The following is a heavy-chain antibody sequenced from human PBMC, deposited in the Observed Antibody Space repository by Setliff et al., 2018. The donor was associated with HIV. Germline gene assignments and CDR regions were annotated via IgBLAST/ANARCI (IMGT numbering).Heavy chain of an antibody. D-gene: IGHD1-26*01. CDR2: INPSGGST. Sequence: GASVKVSCKASGYTFITYYMHWVRQAPGQGLEWMGIINPSGGSTNYAQKFQGRVTMTRDTSTSTVYMGLSSLRSEDTAVYYCARDHMSVGAWVGATSRGLFQHWGQGTLVTVSS. CDR1: GYTFITYY. V-gene: IGHV1-46*01. CDR3: ARDHMSVGAWVGATSRGLFQH. J-gene: IGHJ1*01.